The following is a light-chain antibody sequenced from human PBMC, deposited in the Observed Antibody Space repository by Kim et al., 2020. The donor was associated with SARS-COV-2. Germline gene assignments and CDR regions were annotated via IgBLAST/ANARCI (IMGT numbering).Light chain of an antibody. CDR1: SSDVGGYND. CDR2: DVN. J-gene: IGLJ1*01. CDR3: SSFTTTYTYV. Sequence: GQAITMTCTGTSSDVGGYNDVSGYQQHPGKAPKLLIYDVNKRPSGVSNRFTGSKSGNTASLTISGLQAEDEADYYCSSFTTTYTYVFGTGTKVTVL. V-gene: IGLV2-14*03.